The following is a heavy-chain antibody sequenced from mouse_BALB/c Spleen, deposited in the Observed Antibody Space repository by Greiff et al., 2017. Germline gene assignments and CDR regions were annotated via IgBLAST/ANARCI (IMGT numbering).Heavy chain of an antibody. Sequence: VQLKESGPELMKPGASVKISCKASGYSFTSYYMHWVKQSHGKSLEWIGYIDPFNGGTSYNQKFKGKTTLTVDKSSSTAYMHLSSLTSEDSAVYYCAREKESLLRGFDVWGAGTTVTVSS. CDR1: GYSFTSYY. D-gene: IGHD1-2*01. CDR2: IDPFNGGT. CDR3: AREKESLLRGFDV. J-gene: IGHJ1*01. V-gene: IGHV1S135*01.